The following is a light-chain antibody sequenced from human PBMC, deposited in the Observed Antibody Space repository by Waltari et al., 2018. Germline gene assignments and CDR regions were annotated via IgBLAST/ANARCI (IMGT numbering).Light chain of an antibody. Sequence: VLVTQSPLSLTVTLGQPASFSCKASQSLVHSDGNTYWNSFHQTPSQSPRRLIYRVSIRDSGVPDRFSGSGSGTDFTLIISMVEAEDVGVYCCMQGRHWFTFGPGTKVEI. CDR2: RVS. CDR1: QSLVHSDGNTY. V-gene: IGKV2-30*02. J-gene: IGKJ3*01. CDR3: MQGRHWFT.